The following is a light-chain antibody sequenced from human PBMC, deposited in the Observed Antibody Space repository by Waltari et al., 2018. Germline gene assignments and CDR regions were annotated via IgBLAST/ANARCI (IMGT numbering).Light chain of an antibody. Sequence: DIVMTQSPLSLPVTHGEPASSTCRSSQSLLHTNRYNYLDWYLQKPGQSPQLLIYWGSIRASWVPDRFSGSGSGTDFTLKISRVEPEDFGIYYCMQALQSRTFVQGTKVEIK. CDR3: MQALQSRT. CDR1: QSLLHTNRYNY. J-gene: IGKJ1*01. V-gene: IGKV2-28*01. CDR2: WGS.